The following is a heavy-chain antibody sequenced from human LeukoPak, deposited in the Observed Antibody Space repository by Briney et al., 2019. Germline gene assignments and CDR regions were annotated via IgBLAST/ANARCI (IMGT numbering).Heavy chain of an antibody. CDR3: ARTSMDV. Sequence: ASVKVSCKASGFTFSNYYLHWVRQAPGQGLEWLGWINLNSGATNYAQKLQGRVTMTRDTSISTAYMELSRLRSDDTAVYYCARTSMDVWGQGTTVTVSS. J-gene: IGHJ6*02. V-gene: IGHV1-2*02. CDR2: INLNSGAT. CDR1: GFTFSNYY.